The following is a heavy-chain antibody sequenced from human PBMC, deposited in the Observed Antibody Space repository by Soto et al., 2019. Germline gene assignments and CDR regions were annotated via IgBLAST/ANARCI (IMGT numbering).Heavy chain of an antibody. V-gene: IGHV1-69*13. D-gene: IGHD2-21*02. CDR2: IIPIFGTA. CDR3: ARGGPLVAAALAYCGGDCYSTWFDP. CDR1: GGTLSSYA. Sequence: SVKVSCEASGGTLSSYAISWVRQAPGQGLEWMGGIIPIFGTANYAQKFQGRVTITADESTSTAYMELSRLRSEDTAVYYCARGGPLVAAALAYCGGDCYSTWFDPWGQGTLVTASS. J-gene: IGHJ5*02.